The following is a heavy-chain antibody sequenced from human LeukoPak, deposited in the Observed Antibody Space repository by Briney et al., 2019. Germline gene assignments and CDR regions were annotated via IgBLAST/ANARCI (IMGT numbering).Heavy chain of an antibody. V-gene: IGHV1-2*02. CDR3: ARGGEWYYDSSTYRLFDY. D-gene: IGHD3-22*01. Sequence: ASVKISCKASGYTFTGYYVRWVRQAPGQGLEWMGWLNPNSAGTSYPQKFQGRVTMSRDTSISTAYMELSRLRSDDTAVYYCARGGEWYYDSSTYRLFDYWGQGTLVTVSS. CDR1: GYTFTGYY. J-gene: IGHJ4*02. CDR2: LNPNSAGT.